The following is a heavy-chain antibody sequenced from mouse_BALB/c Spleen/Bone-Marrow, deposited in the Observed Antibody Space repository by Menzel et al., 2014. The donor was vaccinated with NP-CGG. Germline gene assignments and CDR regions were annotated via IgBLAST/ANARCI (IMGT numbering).Heavy chain of an antibody. J-gene: IGHJ4*01. CDR1: GYTFTDYW. D-gene: IGHD1-1*01. V-gene: IGHV1-63*02. CDR3: AGIYGSSISYAMDY. Sequence: QVQLRQSGTELGMPGTSVKRSCKTSGYTFTDYWRGWGKRRGGHGVVRVGDIDTGSEKFKGRATPPPVPSSSPAYMPRSSLTSEDSAVYFSAGIYGSSISYAMDYWGQGTPVTVSS. CDR2: IDTG.